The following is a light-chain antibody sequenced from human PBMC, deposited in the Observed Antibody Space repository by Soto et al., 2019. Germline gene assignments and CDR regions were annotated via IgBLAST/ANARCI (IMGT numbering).Light chain of an antibody. CDR1: TSDVGGYNY. Sequence: QSALTQPVSVSGSPGQSITISCTGTTSDVGGYNYVSWHQQHPGKAPKLMIHEVRYRPSGVSNRFSGSKSGNTASLTISGLQAEDEADYYCSSYTSSGTLVFGGGTKLTVL. CDR2: EVR. V-gene: IGLV2-14*01. CDR3: SSYTSSGTLV. J-gene: IGLJ3*02.